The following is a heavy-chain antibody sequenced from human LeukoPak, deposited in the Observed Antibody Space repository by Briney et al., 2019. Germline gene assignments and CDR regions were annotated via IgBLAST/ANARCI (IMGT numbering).Heavy chain of an antibody. V-gene: IGHV3-30*02. CDR1: GFTFSSYG. CDR2: IRYDGSNK. J-gene: IGHJ5*02. Sequence: GGSMRLSCAASGFTFSSYGMHWVRQAPGKGLEWVAFIRYDGSNKYYADSVKGRFTISRDNSKNTLYLQMNSLRAEDTAVYYCAKEGLDYYDSSGYLNWFDPWGQGTLVTVSS. D-gene: IGHD3-22*01. CDR3: AKEGLDYYDSSGYLNWFDP.